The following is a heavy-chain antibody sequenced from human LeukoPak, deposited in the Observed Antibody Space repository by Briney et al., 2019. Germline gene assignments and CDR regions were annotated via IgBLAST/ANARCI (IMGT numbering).Heavy chain of an antibody. D-gene: IGHD6-19*01. CDR3: ARGLLWDSSGWLSRSFDP. J-gene: IGHJ5*02. Sequence: TSETLSLTCAVYGGSFSGYYWSWIRQSPGKGLEWIGEINHSGSTNYNPSLRSRVTISVDTSKNQFSLKLSSVTAADTAVYSCARGLLWDSSGWLSRSFDPWGQGTLVTVSS. CDR1: GGSFSGYY. CDR2: INHSGST. V-gene: IGHV4-34*01.